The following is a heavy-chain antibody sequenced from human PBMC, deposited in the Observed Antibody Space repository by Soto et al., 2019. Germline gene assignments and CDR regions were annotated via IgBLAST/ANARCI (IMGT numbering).Heavy chain of an antibody. CDR3: AVDRGAYSMDV. V-gene: IGHV1-18*01. CDR2: ISGYNGNT. Sequence: QVQLVQSGAEVKKPGASVKVSCKASGYTFTSYGISWVRQAPGQGLEWMGWISGYNGNTNYAQKLQGRVTMTTDTSTRTAAVELRSLRSEGTALDYCAVDRGAYSMDVWGQGNTVTAAS. J-gene: IGHJ6*02. CDR1: GYTFTSYG.